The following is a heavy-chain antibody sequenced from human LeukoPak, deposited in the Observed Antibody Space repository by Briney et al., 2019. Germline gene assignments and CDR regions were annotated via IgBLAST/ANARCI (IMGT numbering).Heavy chain of an antibody. V-gene: IGHV4-39*07. Sequence: SETLSLTCTVSGGSISSISYYWGWIRQPPGKGLEWIGSMYHNGSTNYNPSLKSRVTISVDTSKNQFSLKLSSVTAADTAVYYCASHLPKRDWFDPWGQGTLVTVSS. CDR1: GGSISSISYY. CDR2: MYHNGST. CDR3: ASHLPKRDWFDP. J-gene: IGHJ5*02.